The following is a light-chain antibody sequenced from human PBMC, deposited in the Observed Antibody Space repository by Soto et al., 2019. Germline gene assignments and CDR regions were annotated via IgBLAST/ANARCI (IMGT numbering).Light chain of an antibody. J-gene: IGKJ1*01. CDR3: LQYNGYYRT. Sequence: IQMTQSPSTLSASVGDTVTITCRASQTISGWLAWYQQRPGKAPNLLIFDASTLESGVPSRFSGSGSGTTFTLTISSLQSDDFATYYCLQYNGYYRTFGQGIKVDIK. CDR1: QTISGW. V-gene: IGKV1-5*01. CDR2: DAS.